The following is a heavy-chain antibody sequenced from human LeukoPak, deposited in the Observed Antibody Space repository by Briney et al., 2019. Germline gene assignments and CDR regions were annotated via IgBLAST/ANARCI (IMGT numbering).Heavy chain of an antibody. J-gene: IGHJ4*02. V-gene: IGHV4-4*02. Sequence: SGTLSLTCAVSDDSISSTNWWHWVRQPPGKGLEWIGEIYHTGSTNNNPSLTSRVTISVDKSKNQFSLKLSSVTAADTAVYYCARGLVTTGRSSFDNWGQGTLVTASS. CDR2: IYHTGST. CDR3: ARGLVTTGRSSFDN. CDR1: DDSISSTNW. D-gene: IGHD4-17*01.